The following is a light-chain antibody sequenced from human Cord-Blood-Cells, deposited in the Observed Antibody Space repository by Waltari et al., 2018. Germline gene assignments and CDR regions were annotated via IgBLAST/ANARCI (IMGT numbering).Light chain of an antibody. V-gene: IGKV1-39*01. CDR3: QQSYSTPRT. CDR2: AAS. Sequence: DIELTQSPSSRSASVRDRLNLTCRASQSISSYLNWYQQQPGKSPQLLNHAASSLQSGFPSRFSGSGSGTEFSLAISSLQPEDFATYYCQQSYSTPRTFGQETTVEIK. J-gene: IGKJ1*01. CDR1: QSISSY.